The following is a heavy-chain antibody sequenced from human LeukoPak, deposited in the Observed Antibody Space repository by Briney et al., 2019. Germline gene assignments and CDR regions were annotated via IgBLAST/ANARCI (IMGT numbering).Heavy chain of an antibody. Sequence: GGSPRLSCAASGFTFSSYAMSWVRQAPGKGLEWVSAISGSGGSTYYADSVKGRFTISRDNSKNTLYLQMNSLRAEDTAVYYCAKGQAPYDFWSGFSDAFDIWGQGTMVTVSS. CDR2: ISGSGGST. J-gene: IGHJ3*02. CDR1: GFTFSSYA. V-gene: IGHV3-23*01. D-gene: IGHD3-3*01. CDR3: AKGQAPYDFWSGFSDAFDI.